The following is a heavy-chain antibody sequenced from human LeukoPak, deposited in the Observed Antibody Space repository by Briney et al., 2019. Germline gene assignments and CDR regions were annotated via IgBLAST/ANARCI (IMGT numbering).Heavy chain of an antibody. CDR3: ARDILTGSQSRFQH. V-gene: IGHV3-48*04. J-gene: IGHJ1*01. CDR1: GFTFSSYS. CDR2: ISSSSSTI. Sequence: GGSLRLSCAASGFTFSSYSMNWVRQAPGKGLEWVSYISSSSSTIYYADSVKGRFTISRDNAKNSLYLQMNSLRAEDTAVYYCARDILTGSQSRFQHWGQGTLVTVSS. D-gene: IGHD3-9*01.